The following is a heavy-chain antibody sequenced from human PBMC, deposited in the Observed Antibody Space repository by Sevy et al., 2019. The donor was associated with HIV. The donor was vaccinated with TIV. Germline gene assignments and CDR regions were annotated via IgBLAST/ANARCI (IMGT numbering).Heavy chain of an antibody. D-gene: IGHD1-20*01. V-gene: IGHV3-7*03. J-gene: IGHJ4*02. Sequence: GGSLRLSCAASGFTFSNYWMSWVRQAPGKGLECVANINQDGSEKYYLDSVKGRLIVSRDNAKNSLYLQMNSLRAEDSAVYNCAREQITGNKPDNCDSWGQGTLVTVSS. CDR1: GFTFSNYW. CDR3: AREQITGNKPDNCDS. CDR2: INQDGSEK.